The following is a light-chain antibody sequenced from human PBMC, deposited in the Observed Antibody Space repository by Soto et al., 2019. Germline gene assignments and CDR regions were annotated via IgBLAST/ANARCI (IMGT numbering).Light chain of an antibody. CDR2: AIS. Sequence: VLTQSPGTLSLSPGEGAALSCRASQSVTSNYLAWYRQKPCQAPRLLIYAISSRPAGIPDRLIGTGSGTDFTRTITGLEPEDAAVYYCQQYCNSPCTFGRGTRV. J-gene: IGKJ1*01. CDR1: QSVTSNY. V-gene: IGKV3-20*01. CDR3: QQYCNSPCT.